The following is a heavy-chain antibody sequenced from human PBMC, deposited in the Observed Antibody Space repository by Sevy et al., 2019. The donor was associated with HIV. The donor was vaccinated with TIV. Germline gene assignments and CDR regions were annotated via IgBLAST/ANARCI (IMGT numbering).Heavy chain of an antibody. CDR2: IRTKAYGGTT. V-gene: IGHV3-49*03. Sequence: GGSLRLSCTASGFTFGDYAMNWFRQAPGKGLEWVGFIRTKAYGGTTEYAASVKDRFTTSREDSKSIAYLQMNSLKTEDTAVYYCTRGRYTYVPFDYWGQGTLVTVSS. CDR1: GFTFGDYA. CDR3: TRGRYTYVPFDY. J-gene: IGHJ4*02. D-gene: IGHD3-10*02.